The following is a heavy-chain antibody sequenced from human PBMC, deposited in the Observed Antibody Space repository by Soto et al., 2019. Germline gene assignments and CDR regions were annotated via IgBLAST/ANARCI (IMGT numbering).Heavy chain of an antibody. CDR3: ARGIATGQLDP. CDR1: GYTFTRYT. J-gene: IGHJ5*02. CDR2: INPDNGNT. D-gene: IGHD2-15*01. V-gene: IGHV1-3*01. Sequence: RASVKVSCKASGYTFTRYTMNWVRQASGQRLEWMGWINPDNGNTKSSQKFQDRVIITRDTSASTAYMDLSSLRSEDTAVYYCARGIATGQLDPWGQGTLVTVSS.